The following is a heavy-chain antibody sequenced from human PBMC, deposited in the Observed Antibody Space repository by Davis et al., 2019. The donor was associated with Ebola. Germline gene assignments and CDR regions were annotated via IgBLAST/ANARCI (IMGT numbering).Heavy chain of an antibody. D-gene: IGHD3-3*01. Sequence: GESLKISCTASGFSFGSYSMNWVRQAPGKGLEWVSYISTTSRTIYYTDSVKGRFTVSREDGKNSLYLHMDSLRAEDTAVYYCARAYDVWSGVNHYYGMDVWGQGTTVTVSS. CDR2: ISTTSRTI. V-gene: IGHV3-48*01. J-gene: IGHJ6*02. CDR3: ARAYDVWSGVNHYYGMDV. CDR1: GFSFGSYS.